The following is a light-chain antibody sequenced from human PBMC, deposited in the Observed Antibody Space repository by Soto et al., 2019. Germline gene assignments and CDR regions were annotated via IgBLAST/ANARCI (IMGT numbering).Light chain of an antibody. V-gene: IGKV3-11*01. J-gene: IGKJ5*01. CDR1: QSVSSY. CDR2: DAS. Sequence: EIVLTQSPATLSLSPGERATLSCRASQSVSSYLLWYQQKPGQPPRLLIYDASNSATGIPARFSGSGSETDFTLTISSLEPEDFAVYYCQHRMNWPLTFGQGTRLEIK. CDR3: QHRMNWPLT.